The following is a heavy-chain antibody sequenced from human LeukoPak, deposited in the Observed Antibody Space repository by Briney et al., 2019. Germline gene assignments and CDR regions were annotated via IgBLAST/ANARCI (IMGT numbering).Heavy chain of an antibody. CDR1: GGSISSSSYY. CDR2: IYYSGST. Sequence: SETLSLTCTVSGGSISSSSYYWGWIRQPPGKGLEWIGSIYYSGSTYYNPSLKSRVTISVDTSKNQFSLKLSSVTAADTAVYYCARHSRYGARDYWGQGTLVTVSS. CDR3: ARHSRYGARDY. V-gene: IGHV4-39*01. J-gene: IGHJ4*02. D-gene: IGHD4-17*01.